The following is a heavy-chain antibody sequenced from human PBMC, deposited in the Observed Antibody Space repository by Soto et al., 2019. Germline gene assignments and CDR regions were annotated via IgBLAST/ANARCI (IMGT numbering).Heavy chain of an antibody. D-gene: IGHD3-3*01. CDR1: GGSISSYY. J-gene: IGHJ6*02. CDR3: AREPVRAFWSGYYTGPDGMDV. CDR2: IYYSGST. V-gene: IGHV4-59*01. Sequence: NPSETLSLTCTVSGGSISSYYWSWIRQPPGKGLEWIGYIYYSGSTNYNPSLKSRVTISVDTSKNQFSLKLSSVTAADTAVYYCAREPVRAFWSGYYTGPDGMDVWGQGTTVTVSS.